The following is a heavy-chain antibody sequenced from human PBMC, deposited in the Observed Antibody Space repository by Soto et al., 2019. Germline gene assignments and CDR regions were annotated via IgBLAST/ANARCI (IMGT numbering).Heavy chain of an antibody. Sequence: EVQLVESAGGLVKPGGSLRLSCVASGFSFNEAWTNWVRQAPGEGLEWVGRIKTSAGGGATDYAAPVQGRFTISRDDSKNALYIHMNSLRTEDTAIYYCTTGSVEGIWGQGTTVTVSS. CDR2: IKTSAGGGAT. J-gene: IGHJ6*02. CDR1: GFSFNEAW. V-gene: IGHV3-15*07. CDR3: TTGSVEGI. D-gene: IGHD2-15*01.